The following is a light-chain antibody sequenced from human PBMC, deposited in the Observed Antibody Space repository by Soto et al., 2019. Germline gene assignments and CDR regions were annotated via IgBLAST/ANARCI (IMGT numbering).Light chain of an antibody. J-gene: IGLJ2*01. Sequence: VLTQPPSASGTPGQRVTISCSGSSSNIGSNYVYWYQQLPGTAPKLLIYRNNQRPSGVPDRFSGSKSGTSASLAISGLRSEDEADYYCAAWDDSLSVVFGGGTKLTVL. CDR3: AAWDDSLSVV. V-gene: IGLV1-47*01. CDR2: RNN. CDR1: SSNIGSNY.